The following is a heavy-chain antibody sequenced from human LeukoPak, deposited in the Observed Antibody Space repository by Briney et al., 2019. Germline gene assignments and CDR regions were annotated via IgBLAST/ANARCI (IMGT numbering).Heavy chain of an antibody. CDR2: ISAYNGNT. Sequence: ASVKVSCKASGYTFTSYGISWVRQAPGQGLEWMGWISAYNGNTNYAQKLQGRVTMTRDMSTSTVYMELSSLRSEDTAVYYCAREGQPDIAVAGTNDYWGQGTLVTVSS. J-gene: IGHJ4*02. V-gene: IGHV1-18*01. D-gene: IGHD6-19*01. CDR3: AREGQPDIAVAGTNDY. CDR1: GYTFTSYG.